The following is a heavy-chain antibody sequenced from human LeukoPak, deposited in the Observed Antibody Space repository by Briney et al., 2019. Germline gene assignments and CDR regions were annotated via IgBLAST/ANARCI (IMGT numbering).Heavy chain of an antibody. V-gene: IGHV3-33*01. CDR3: ARESGDLLYFDY. CDR1: GFTFSSYG. D-gene: IGHD1-26*01. J-gene: IGHJ4*02. CDR2: IWYDGSNK. Sequence: GGSLRLSCAASGFTFSSYGMHWVRQAPGKGLEWVAVIWYDGSNKYYADSVKGRFTISRDNSKNTLYLQMNSLRAEETAVYYCARESGDLLYFDYWGQGTLVTVSS.